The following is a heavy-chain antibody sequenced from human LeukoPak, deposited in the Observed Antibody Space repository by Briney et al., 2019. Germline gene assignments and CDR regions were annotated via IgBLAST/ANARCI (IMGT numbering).Heavy chain of an antibody. D-gene: IGHD6-13*01. CDR2: IYYSGST. V-gene: IGHV4-59*01. Sequence: PSETLSLTCTVSGASINSYYWSWIRQPPGKGLEWIGYIYYSGSTNYNPSLKSRVTISVDTSKNQFSLKLSSVTAADTAVYYCARVAAGGNYFDYWGQGTLVTVSS. CDR1: GASINSYY. CDR3: ARVAAGGNYFDY. J-gene: IGHJ4*02.